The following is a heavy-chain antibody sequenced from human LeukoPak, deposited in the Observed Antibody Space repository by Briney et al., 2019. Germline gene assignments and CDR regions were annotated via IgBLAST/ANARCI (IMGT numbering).Heavy chain of an antibody. D-gene: IGHD6-13*01. Sequence: KPGGSLRLSCAASGFTFSSYSMNWVRQAPGKGLEWVSSISSSSSYIYYADSVKGRFTISRDNAKNSPYLQMNSLRAEDTAVYYCARRLYSSSGPNDAFDIWGQGTMVTVSS. CDR3: ARRLYSSSGPNDAFDI. CDR1: GFTFSSYS. V-gene: IGHV3-21*01. J-gene: IGHJ3*02. CDR2: ISSSSSYI.